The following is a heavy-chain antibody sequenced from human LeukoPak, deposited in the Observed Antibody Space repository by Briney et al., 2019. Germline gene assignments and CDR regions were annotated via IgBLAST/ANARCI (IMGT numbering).Heavy chain of an antibody. CDR1: GGTFSSYA. Sequence: ASVKVSCKASGGTFSSYAISWVRQAPGQGLEWMGRIIPILGIANYAQKFQGRVTITADKSTSTAYMELSSLRSEDTAVYYCAREVKWELKTFDYWGQGTLVTVSS. J-gene: IGHJ4*02. D-gene: IGHD1-26*01. V-gene: IGHV1-69*04. CDR2: IIPILGIA. CDR3: AREVKWELKTFDY.